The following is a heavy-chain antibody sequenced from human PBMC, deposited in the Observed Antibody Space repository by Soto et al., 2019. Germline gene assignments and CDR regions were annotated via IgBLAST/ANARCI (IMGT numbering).Heavy chain of an antibody. D-gene: IGHD5-18*01. Sequence: SETLSLTCAVHGGSFSGYYWSWIRQAPGKGLEWIGEINHSGSTKYNPSLKSRVTISVDTSKNQFSLKLSSVTAADTAVYYCARVLSAYSYGYGMDVWGQGTTVTASS. CDR2: INHSGST. CDR1: GGSFSGYY. J-gene: IGHJ6*02. V-gene: IGHV4-34*01. CDR3: ARVLSAYSYGYGMDV.